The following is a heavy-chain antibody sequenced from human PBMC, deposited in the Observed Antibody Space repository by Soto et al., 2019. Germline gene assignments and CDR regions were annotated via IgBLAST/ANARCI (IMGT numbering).Heavy chain of an antibody. J-gene: IGHJ4*02. CDR1: GFAFSSYG. CDR3: AKLPNCGGDCYFDY. D-gene: IGHD2-21*02. V-gene: IGHV3-30*02. Sequence: QVQLVESGGGVVQPGGSLRLSCATSGFAFSSYGMHWVRQAPGKGLEWVAVVRFDAINKYYADSVKGRFTISRDNSQSMVYLQMNSLRPDDTAVYYCAKLPNCGGDCYFDYWGPGTLVTVSS. CDR2: VRFDAINK.